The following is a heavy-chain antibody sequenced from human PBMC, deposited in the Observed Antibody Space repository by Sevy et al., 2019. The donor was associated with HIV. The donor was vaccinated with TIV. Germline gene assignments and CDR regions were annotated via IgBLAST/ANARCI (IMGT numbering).Heavy chain of an antibody. CDR1: GFTFSSYW. CDR3: ARAGYDILTGYYRLGAFDI. J-gene: IGHJ3*02. V-gene: IGHV3-7*01. D-gene: IGHD3-9*01. CDR2: IKQDGSEK. Sequence: GGSLRLSCAASGFTFSSYWMSWVRQAPGKGLEWVANIKQDGSEKYYVDSVKGRFTISRDNAKNSLYLQMNSLRAEDTAVYYCARAGYDILTGYYRLGAFDIWGPGTMVTVSS.